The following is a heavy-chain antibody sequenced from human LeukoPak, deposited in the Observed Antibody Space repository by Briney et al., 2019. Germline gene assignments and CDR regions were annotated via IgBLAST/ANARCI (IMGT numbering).Heavy chain of an antibody. CDR3: ARVAGLTGYSSSWYSGYYYYMDV. CDR2: MNPNSGNT. Sequence: ASVKVSCKASGYTFTSYDINWVRQATGQGLEWMGWMNPNSGNTGYAQKFQGRVTMTRNTSISTAYMELSSLRSEDTAVYYCARVAGLTGYSSSWYSGYYYYMDVWGKGTTVTVSS. J-gene: IGHJ6*03. D-gene: IGHD6-13*01. CDR1: GYTFTSYD. V-gene: IGHV1-8*01.